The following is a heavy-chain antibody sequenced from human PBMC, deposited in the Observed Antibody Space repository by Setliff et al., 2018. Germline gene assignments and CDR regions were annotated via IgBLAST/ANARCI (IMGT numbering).Heavy chain of an antibody. CDR2: VYRGGSTT. CDR3: AKDLGDDGHYYYYMDV. J-gene: IGHJ6*03. CDR1: GFTFNNYA. D-gene: IGHD4-17*01. V-gene: IGHV3-23*03. Sequence: GGSLRLSCAASGFTFNNYAMSWVRQAPGKRLEWVSVVYRGGSTTFYADSVKGRFTISRDDSKNTLYLQMNSLTVDDTAVYYCAKDLGDDGHYYYYMDVWGKGTTVTV.